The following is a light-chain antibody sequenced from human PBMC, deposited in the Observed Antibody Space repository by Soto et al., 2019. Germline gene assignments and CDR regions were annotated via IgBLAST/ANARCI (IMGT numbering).Light chain of an antibody. CDR3: QQYGTSPRT. V-gene: IGKV3-20*01. Sequence: EIVLTQSPGTLSLSPGGRATLSCRASQSVSSNYLAWYQQKPGQAPRLLIYGASSRATGIPDRFSGSGSGTDFTLTISRLEPEDFALYSCQQYGTSPRTFGQGTKLQIK. CDR2: GAS. CDR1: QSVSSNY. J-gene: IGKJ2*01.